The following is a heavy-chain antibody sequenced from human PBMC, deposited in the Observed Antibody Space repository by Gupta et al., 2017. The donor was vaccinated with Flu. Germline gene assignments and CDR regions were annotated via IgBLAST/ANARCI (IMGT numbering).Heavy chain of an antibody. CDR3: ARPRTRYSSSADVDQ. CDR2: IYPGDSDT. CDR1: GYSFTSYW. Sequence: EVQLVQSGAEVTKPGESLKISCKGSGYSFTSYWIAWVRQMPGIGLEWMGVIYPGDSDTRYSPSLQGQVTISDDKSSSTAYLQWSSRKASDTAMDDWARPRTRYSSSADVDQWGQGTRGTVSA. V-gene: IGHV5-51*03. J-gene: IGHJ4*02. D-gene: IGHD6-6*01.